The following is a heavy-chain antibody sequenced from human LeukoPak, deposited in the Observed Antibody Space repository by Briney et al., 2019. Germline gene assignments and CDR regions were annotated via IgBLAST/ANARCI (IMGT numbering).Heavy chain of an antibody. D-gene: IGHD3-22*01. CDR2: FDPEDGET. CDR3: ATARRGMIVEGHFDY. CDR1: GYTLTELS. V-gene: IGHV1-24*01. Sequence: ASVKVSCKVSGYTLTELSMQWVRQARGKGGEGRGGFDPEDGETIYAQKFQGRVTMTEDTSTDTAYMALSSLRSEDTAVYYCATARRGMIVEGHFDYWGQGTLVTVSS. J-gene: IGHJ4*02.